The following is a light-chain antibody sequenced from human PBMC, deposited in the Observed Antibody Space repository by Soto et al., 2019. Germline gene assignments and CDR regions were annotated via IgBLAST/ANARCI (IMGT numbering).Light chain of an antibody. J-gene: IGKJ1*01. CDR3: QQYVNSPWT. CDR1: QTLSSSY. V-gene: IGKV3-20*01. CDR2: EAA. Sequence: EIVLTQSPGTLSLSPGERATLSCSASQTLSSSYLAWYQQKPGQAPRLHIYEAASRAAGIPGRFSGSGSGTDFTLTISRLEPDDFAVYYCQQYVNSPWTFGQGTKVDIK.